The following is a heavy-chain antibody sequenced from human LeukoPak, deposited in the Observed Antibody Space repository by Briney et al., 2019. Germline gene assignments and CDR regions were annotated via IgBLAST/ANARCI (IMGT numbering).Heavy chain of an antibody. J-gene: IGHJ4*02. CDR3: VRDPDHLRGVHFDY. V-gene: IGHV3-7*01. Sequence: PGGSLRLSCAASGFTFSSDWMNWVSQAPGKGLVWVANINQGGSVKYCVDSVKGRFTISRDNAKNSLYLQMNSLRAEDTAVYYCVRDPDHLRGVHFDYWGQGILVTVSS. CDR1: GFTFSSDW. CDR2: INQGGSVK. D-gene: IGHD3-10*01.